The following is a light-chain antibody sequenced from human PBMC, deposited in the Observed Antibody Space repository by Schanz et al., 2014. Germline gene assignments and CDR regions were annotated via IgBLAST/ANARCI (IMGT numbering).Light chain of an antibody. CDR3: LQDYNYPVT. V-gene: IGKV1-5*01. J-gene: IGKJ1*01. CDR1: QSISSW. Sequence: DIQMTQSPSTLSASVGDRVTITCRASQSISSWLAWYQQKPGKAPKLLIYDASSLESGVPSRFSGSGSGTEFTLTISSLQPDDFATYYCLQDYNYPVTFGQGTKVEIK. CDR2: DAS.